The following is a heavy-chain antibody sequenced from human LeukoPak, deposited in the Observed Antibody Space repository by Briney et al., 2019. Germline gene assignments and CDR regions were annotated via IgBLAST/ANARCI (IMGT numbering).Heavy chain of an antibody. J-gene: IGHJ4*02. CDR2: IYASGST. Sequence: SETLSLTCTVSGGSISSGSYYWSWIRQPAGKGLECLGRIYASGSTNYNPPLKSRVTISVDTSKNQYSLKLSSVTAADTAVYYCAKVAPRWLQFKLPPQRSTYFDYWGQGTLVTVSS. CDR3: AKVAPRWLQFKLPPQRSTYFDY. V-gene: IGHV4-61*02. CDR1: GGSISSGSYY. D-gene: IGHD5-24*01.